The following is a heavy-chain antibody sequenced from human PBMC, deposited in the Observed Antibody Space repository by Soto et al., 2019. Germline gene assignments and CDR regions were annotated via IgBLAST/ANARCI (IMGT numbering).Heavy chain of an antibody. Sequence: SETLSLTCVVSGGSLSSYYWSWIRQPPGKGLEWIGYIYYSGSTNYNPSLKSRVTISVDTSKNQFSLKLSSVSAAYTAVDYWARTSGSTNDYWGRGAQVTVSS. J-gene: IGHJ4*02. CDR3: ARTSGSTNDY. CDR2: IYYSGST. D-gene: IGHD3-10*01. V-gene: IGHV4-59*01. CDR1: GGSLSSYY.